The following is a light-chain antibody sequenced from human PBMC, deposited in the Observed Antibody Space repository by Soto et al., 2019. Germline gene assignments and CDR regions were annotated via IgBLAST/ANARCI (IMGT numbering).Light chain of an antibody. CDR3: MQALQTPRS. V-gene: IGKV2-28*01. CDR1: QSLLHCNGYNY. J-gene: IGKJ4*01. CDR2: LGS. Sequence: DIVDTQSPLSLPRPPGGPAFIFCRSSQSLLHCNGYNYLDWYLQKPGQSPQLLIYLGSSRASGVPDRFSASGSGTDFTLKISRVEAEDAGIYYCMQALQTPRSFGGGTKVEIK.